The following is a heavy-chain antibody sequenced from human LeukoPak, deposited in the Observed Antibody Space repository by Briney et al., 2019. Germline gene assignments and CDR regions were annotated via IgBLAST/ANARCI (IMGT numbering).Heavy chain of an antibody. D-gene: IGHD5-12*01. CDR3: ACGYPNYFDY. J-gene: IGHJ4*02. Sequence: ASVKVSCKASGGTFSSYAISWVRQAPGQGLEWMGRINPNSGGTNYAQKFQGRVTMTRDTSISTAYMELSRLRSDDTAVYYCACGYPNYFDYWGQGTLVTVSS. CDR1: GGTFSSYA. CDR2: INPNSGGT. V-gene: IGHV1-2*06.